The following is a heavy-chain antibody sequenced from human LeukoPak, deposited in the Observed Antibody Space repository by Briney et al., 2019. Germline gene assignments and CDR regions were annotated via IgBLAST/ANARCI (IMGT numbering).Heavy chain of an antibody. CDR3: ARERVGSSGWYSYYFDY. J-gene: IGHJ4*02. Sequence: GGSLRLSCAASGFTFSSYSMNWVRQAPGKGLEWVSYISSSSSTIYYADSVKGRFTISRDNAKNSLYLQMNSLRAEDTAVYYCARERVGSSGWYSYYFDYWGQGTLVTVSS. CDR2: ISSSSSTI. CDR1: GFTFSSYS. V-gene: IGHV3-48*01. D-gene: IGHD6-19*01.